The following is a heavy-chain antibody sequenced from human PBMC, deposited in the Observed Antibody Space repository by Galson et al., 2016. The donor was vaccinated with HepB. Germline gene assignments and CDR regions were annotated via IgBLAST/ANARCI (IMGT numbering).Heavy chain of an antibody. CDR3: ARWSRGTGSSLDF. Sequence: SLRLSCAASGFNFSTLTVNWVRQVPGKGLEWVSSISSSSLYIYYADSLRGRFTVSRDNSKNSLFLQMNSLGAEDTAIYYCARWSRGTGSSLDFWGQGTLVTVSS. D-gene: IGHD3-10*01. CDR1: GFNFSTLT. CDR2: ISSSSLYI. V-gene: IGHV3-21*04. J-gene: IGHJ4*02.